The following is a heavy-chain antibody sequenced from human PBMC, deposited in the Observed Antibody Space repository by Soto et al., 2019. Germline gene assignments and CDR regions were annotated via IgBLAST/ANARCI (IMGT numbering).Heavy chain of an antibody. J-gene: IGHJ5*02. CDR2: ISYDGSNK. CDR3: AKGAWYSGS. V-gene: IGHV3-30*18. D-gene: IGHD6-6*01. CDR1: GFTFSSYG. Sequence: GGSLRLSCTASGFTFSSYGMHWGRQAPGKWLEGVAVISYDGSNKYYADSVKGRFTISRDNSKNTLYMQMNSLRAEDTAVYYCAKGAWYSGSWGQGXLVTVYS.